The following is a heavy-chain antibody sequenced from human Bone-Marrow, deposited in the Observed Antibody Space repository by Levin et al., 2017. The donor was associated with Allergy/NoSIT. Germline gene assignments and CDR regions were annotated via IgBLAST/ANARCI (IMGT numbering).Heavy chain of an antibody. V-gene: IGHV4-39*01. CDR1: GGSITNNNF. J-gene: IGHJ5*02. D-gene: IGHD3-3*01. CDR2: IYNDGTT. Sequence: SETLSLTCTVSGGSITNNNFWAWIRQSPRRGLEWIGSIYNDGTTHYNTSLKSRVTMSVDTSKNQFSLKLSAVTAADTAVYYCARQACYDFWRPFNWFDPWGHGTLVTVSS. CDR3: ARQACYDFWRPFNWFDP.